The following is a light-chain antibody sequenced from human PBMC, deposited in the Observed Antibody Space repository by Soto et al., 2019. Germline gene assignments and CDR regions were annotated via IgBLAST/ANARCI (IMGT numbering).Light chain of an antibody. Sequence: DIQMTQSPSTLSGSVGDRVTITCRASQTISSWLAWYQQKPGKAHKLLIYKASTLQSGVPSRFSGSGSGTEFTLTISSLQPADFATYYCQHYTSYSEAFGQGTKVERK. CDR2: KAS. J-gene: IGKJ1*01. CDR3: QHYTSYSEA. CDR1: QTISSW. V-gene: IGKV1-5*03.